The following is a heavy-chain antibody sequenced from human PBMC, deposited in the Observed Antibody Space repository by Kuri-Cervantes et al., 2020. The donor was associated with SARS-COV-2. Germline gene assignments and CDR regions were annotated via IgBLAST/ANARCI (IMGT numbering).Heavy chain of an antibody. V-gene: IGHV1-69*13. J-gene: IGHJ2*01. CDR2: IIPIFGTA. D-gene: IGHD4-17*01. CDR3: ASSAVTHYNWYFDL. Sequence: SVKVSCKASGGTFSSYTISWVRQAPGQGLEWMGGIIPIFGTANYAQKFQGRVTITADESTSTAYMELRSLRSADTAVYYCASSAVTHYNWYFDLWGRGTLVTVSS. CDR1: GGTFSSYT.